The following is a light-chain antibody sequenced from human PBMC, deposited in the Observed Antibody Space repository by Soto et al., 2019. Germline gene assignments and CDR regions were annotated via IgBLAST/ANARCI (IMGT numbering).Light chain of an antibody. Sequence: ESVLTQSPATLSLSPGERATLSCRASQSVSSYLAWYQQKPGQAPRLLIYDASNRATGIPARFSGSGSGTDFTLTISSLLSEDFAVYYCHQYYKWPLTFGGGTKVDIK. CDR3: HQYYKWPLT. CDR2: DAS. CDR1: QSVSSY. J-gene: IGKJ4*01. V-gene: IGKV3-11*01.